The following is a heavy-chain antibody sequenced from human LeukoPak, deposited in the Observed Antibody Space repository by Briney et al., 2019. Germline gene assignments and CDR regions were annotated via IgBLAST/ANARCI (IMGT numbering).Heavy chain of an antibody. V-gene: IGHV3-23*01. D-gene: IGHD2-2*01. CDR3: AKGYCSSTSCYFHYYGMDV. CDR2: ISGSGGST. J-gene: IGHJ6*02. CDR1: GFTFSSYA. Sequence: GGSLRLSCAASGFTFSSYAMSWVRQAPGKGLEWVSAISGSGGSTYYADSVKGRFTISRDNSKNTLYLQMNSLRAEDTAVYYCAKGYCSSTSCYFHYYGMDVWGQGTTVTVSS.